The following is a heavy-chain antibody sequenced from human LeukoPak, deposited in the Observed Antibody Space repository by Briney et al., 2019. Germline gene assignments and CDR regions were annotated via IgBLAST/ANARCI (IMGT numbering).Heavy chain of an antibody. D-gene: IGHD2-21*01. CDR2: ISAYNGNT. Sequence: ASVKVSCKASGYTFTSYGISWVRQAPGQGLEWMGWISAYNGNTNYAQMLQGRVTMTTDTSTSTAYMELRSLRSDDTAVYYCARDIEVGSSLGAFDIWGQGTMVTVSS. J-gene: IGHJ3*02. CDR1: GYTFTSYG. CDR3: ARDIEVGSSLGAFDI. V-gene: IGHV1-18*01.